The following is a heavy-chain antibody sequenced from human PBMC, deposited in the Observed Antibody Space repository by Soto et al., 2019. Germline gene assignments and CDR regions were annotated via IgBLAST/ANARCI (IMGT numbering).Heavy chain of an antibody. V-gene: IGHV4-31*03. CDR2: IYYSGST. D-gene: IGHD3-10*01. CDR1: GGSISSGGYY. CDR3: ARGGGAMVRGAPHFACDY. Sequence: SETLSLTCTVSGGSISSGGYYWSWIRQHPGKGLEWIGYIYYSGSTYYNPSLKSRVTISVDTSKNQFSLKLSSVTAADTAVYYCARGGGAMVRGAPHFACDYWGQGTLVTVSS. J-gene: IGHJ4*02.